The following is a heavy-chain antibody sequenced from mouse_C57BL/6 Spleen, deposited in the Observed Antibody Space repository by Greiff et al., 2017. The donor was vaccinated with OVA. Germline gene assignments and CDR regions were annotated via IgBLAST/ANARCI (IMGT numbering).Heavy chain of an antibody. J-gene: IGHJ3*01. Sequence: VQLKQPGAELVKPGASVKMSCKASGYTFTSYWITWVKQRPGQGLEGIGDIYPGSGSTNYNEKLKSKATLTVDTSSSTAYMQLSSLTSEDSAVYYCVSGQGAYWGQGTLVTVSA. CDR1: GYTFTSYW. CDR3: VSGQGAY. V-gene: IGHV1-55*01. CDR2: IYPGSGST.